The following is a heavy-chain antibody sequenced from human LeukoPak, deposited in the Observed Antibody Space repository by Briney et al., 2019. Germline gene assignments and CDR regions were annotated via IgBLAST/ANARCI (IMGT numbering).Heavy chain of an antibody. Sequence: PGGSLRLSCTVSGFTVSSNSMSWVRQAPGKGLEWVSFIYSDNTHYSDSVKGRFTISRDNSKNTLHLQMNSLRAEDTAVYYCARDLYPVTTVTTGGYWGQGTLVTVSS. J-gene: IGHJ4*02. V-gene: IGHV3-53*01. CDR3: ARDLYPVTTVTTGGY. CDR1: GFTVSSNS. CDR2: IYSDNT. D-gene: IGHD4-17*01.